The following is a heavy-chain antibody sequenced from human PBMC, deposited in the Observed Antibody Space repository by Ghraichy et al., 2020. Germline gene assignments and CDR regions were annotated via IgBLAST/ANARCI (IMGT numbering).Heavy chain of an antibody. Sequence: GGSLRLSCAASGFTFSSYSMNWVRQAPGKGLEWVSYISSSSSAIYYADSVKGRFTISRDNVKNSLYLQMSSLRDEDTAVYYCARGVNINSSGRFDPWGQGTLVTVSS. J-gene: IGHJ5*02. D-gene: IGHD6-6*01. CDR1: GFTFSSYS. CDR2: ISSSSSAI. V-gene: IGHV3-48*02. CDR3: ARGVNINSSGRFDP.